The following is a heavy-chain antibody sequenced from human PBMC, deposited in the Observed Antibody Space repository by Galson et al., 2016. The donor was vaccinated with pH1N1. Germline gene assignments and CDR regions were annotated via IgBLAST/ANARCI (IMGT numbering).Heavy chain of an antibody. CDR3: ARGGTLSDFWSNYYPYGMDV. CDR2: INTGDGNA. Sequence: QSGAEVKKAGESLKISCKASGYTFITYAIHWVRQAPGQRLEWMGWINTGDGNAKSSQKSQDRVTITRDTPATTAYLDLRGLRSEDTAVYYCARGGTLSDFWSNYYPYGMDVWGQGTTVTVSS. CDR1: GYTFITYA. V-gene: IGHV1-3*04. D-gene: IGHD3-3*01. J-gene: IGHJ6*02.